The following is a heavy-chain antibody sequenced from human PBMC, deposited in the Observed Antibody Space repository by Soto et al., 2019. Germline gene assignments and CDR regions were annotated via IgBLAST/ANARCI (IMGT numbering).Heavy chain of an antibody. CDR2: IIPIFGTA. D-gene: IGHD6-13*01. Sequence: VSCKASGGTFSSYAISWVRQAPGQGLEWMGGIIPIFGTANYAQKFQGRVTITADESTSTAYMELGSLRSEDTAVYYCAREDSSSWYLDYWGQGTLVTVSS. V-gene: IGHV1-69*01. CDR1: GGTFSSYA. CDR3: AREDSSSWYLDY. J-gene: IGHJ4*02.